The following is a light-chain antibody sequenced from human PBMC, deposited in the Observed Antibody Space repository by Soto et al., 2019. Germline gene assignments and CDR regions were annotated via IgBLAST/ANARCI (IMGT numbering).Light chain of an antibody. V-gene: IGKV1-39*01. CDR3: QQSYSIVNR. Sequence: DIQMTQSPSSLSASVGDRVTITCRASQNINNSLNWYQQKPGKAPKVLIYGVSSLQSGVPSRFSGSGSGTHFTLTISKLQPEDFAPYYCQQSYSIVNRCGRGTKLEIK. J-gene: IGKJ2*03. CDR2: GVS. CDR1: QNINNS.